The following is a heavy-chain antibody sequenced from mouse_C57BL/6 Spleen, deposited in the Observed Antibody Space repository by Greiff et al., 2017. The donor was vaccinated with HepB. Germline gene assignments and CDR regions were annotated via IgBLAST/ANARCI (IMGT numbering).Heavy chain of an antibody. CDR3: ARSGSLGLRDY. J-gene: IGHJ2*01. D-gene: IGHD1-1*01. V-gene: IGHV1-54*01. CDR2: INPGSGGT. Sequence: VQRVESGAELVRPGTSVKVSCKASGYAFTNYLIEWVKQRPGQGLEWIGVINPGSGGTNYNEKFKGKATLTADKSSSTAYMQLSSLTSEDSAVYFGARSGSLGLRDYWGQGTTLTVSS. CDR1: GYAFTNYL.